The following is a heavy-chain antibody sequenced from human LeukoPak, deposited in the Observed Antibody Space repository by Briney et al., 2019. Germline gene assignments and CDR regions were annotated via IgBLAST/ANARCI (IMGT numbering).Heavy chain of an antibody. D-gene: IGHD2-2*01. J-gene: IGHJ4*02. CDR1: GLTFSIYY. V-gene: IGHV3-74*01. CDR2: ISSDGSST. CDR3: VGHCTTSSCQP. Sequence: PGGSLRLSCAASGLTFSIYYMHWVRQAPGKGPVWVSRISSDGSSTSYADSVKGRFTISRDNAKNTLYLQMNSPRAEDTAVYYCVGHCTTSSCQPWGRGTLVTVSS.